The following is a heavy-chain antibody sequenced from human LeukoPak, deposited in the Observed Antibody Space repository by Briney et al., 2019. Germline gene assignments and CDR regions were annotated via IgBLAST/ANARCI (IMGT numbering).Heavy chain of an antibody. CDR1: GYTLTELS. CDR3: ATNPLEQYYFDY. J-gene: IGHJ4*02. D-gene: IGHD1/OR15-1a*01. V-gene: IGHV1-24*01. CDR2: FDPEDGET. Sequence: GASVKVSCKVSGYTLTELSMHWVRQAPGKGLEWMGGFDPEDGETIYAQKFQGRVTMTEDTSTDTAYMELSSLRSEDTAVYYCATNPLEQYYFDYWGQGTLVTVSS.